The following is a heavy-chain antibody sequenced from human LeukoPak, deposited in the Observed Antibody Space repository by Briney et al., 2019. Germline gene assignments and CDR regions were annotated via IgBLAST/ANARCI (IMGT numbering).Heavy chain of an antibody. V-gene: IGHV4-39*01. J-gene: IGHJ4*02. CDR2: VDYSGRT. Sequence: SETLSLTCTVSGGSISRSGYYWAWIRQPPGKGLEWIGSVDYSGRTYHNPSLKGRVTTSVDTSKNQFSLKLSSLTAADTAVYYCARLISGYYLLETFDYWGQGTLITVSS. CDR3: ARLISGYYLLETFDY. D-gene: IGHD3-22*01. CDR1: GGSISRSGYY.